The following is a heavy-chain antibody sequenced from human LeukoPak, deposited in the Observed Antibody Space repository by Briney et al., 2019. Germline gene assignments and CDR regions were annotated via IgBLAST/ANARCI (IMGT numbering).Heavy chain of an antibody. D-gene: IGHD3-3*01. J-gene: IGHJ6*02. CDR2: INPNSGST. CDR1: GYIFTSHY. Sequence: GASVKLSCKASGYIFTSHYMHWVRQAPGQGLEYMGWINPNSGSTYFAEKFQGRVTMTRDKSISTAYMELSGLRPDDTAVYYCAKAQPIIGYPYYGIDVWGQGTTVTVSS. V-gene: IGHV1-2*02. CDR3: AKAQPIIGYPYYGIDV.